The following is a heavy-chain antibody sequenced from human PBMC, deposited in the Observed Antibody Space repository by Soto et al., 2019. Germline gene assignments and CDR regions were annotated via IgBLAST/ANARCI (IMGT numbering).Heavy chain of an antibody. D-gene: IGHD5-12*01. CDR3: ATYPWQGFDY. CDR2: ISSSSSYI. V-gene: IGHV3-21*01. Sequence: PGGSMRLSCAASGFTFSSYSVNWVRQAPGKGLEWVSSISSSSSYIYYADSVKGRFTISRDNAKNSLYLQMNSLRAEDTAVYYCATYPWQGFDYWGQGTLVTVSS. CDR1: GFTFSSYS. J-gene: IGHJ4*02.